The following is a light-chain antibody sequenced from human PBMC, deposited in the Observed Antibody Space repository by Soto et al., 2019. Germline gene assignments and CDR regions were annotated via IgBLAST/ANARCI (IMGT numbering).Light chain of an antibody. CDR1: QSVSRY. Sequence: EIGLTQSPATLSLSPGDRATLSCRASQSVSRYLAWYQQKPGQAPRLLIHDTSTRATGVPDTFSGSGSETELTLTISSLEPEDSAMYYCQQRFSWPPTFCGGNHVEIK. V-gene: IGKV3-11*01. CDR2: DTS. CDR3: QQRFSWPPT. J-gene: IGKJ4*01.